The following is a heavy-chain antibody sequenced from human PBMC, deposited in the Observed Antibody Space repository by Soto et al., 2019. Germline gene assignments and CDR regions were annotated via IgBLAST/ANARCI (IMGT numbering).Heavy chain of an antibody. CDR2: ISYDGSNK. V-gene: IGHV3-30*18. CDR3: AKDSRARKLRYFDWLPLGGMDV. J-gene: IGHJ6*02. D-gene: IGHD3-9*01. Sequence: QVQLVESGGGVVQPGRSLRLSCAASGFTFSSYGMHWVRQAPGKGLEWVAVISYDGSNKYYADSVKGRFTISRDNSKNTLYLQMNSLRAEDTAVYYCAKDSRARKLRYFDWLPLGGMDVWGQGTTVTVSS. CDR1: GFTFSSYG.